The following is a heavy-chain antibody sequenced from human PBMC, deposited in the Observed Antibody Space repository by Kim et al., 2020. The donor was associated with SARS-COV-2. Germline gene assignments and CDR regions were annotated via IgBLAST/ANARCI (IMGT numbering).Heavy chain of an antibody. D-gene: IGHD1-1*01. J-gene: IGHJ4*02. Sequence: ASVKVSCKASGYTFTDYKMHWVRQAPGQGLEWMGIITPIDGHTNYAQKFRGRVTMTRDASTSTVYMELSSLRSEDTAVYFCSRDGHHWNNDYWGQGTLVTVSS. V-gene: IGHV1-46*01. CDR2: ITPIDGHT. CDR1: GYTFTDYK. CDR3: SRDGHHWNNDY.